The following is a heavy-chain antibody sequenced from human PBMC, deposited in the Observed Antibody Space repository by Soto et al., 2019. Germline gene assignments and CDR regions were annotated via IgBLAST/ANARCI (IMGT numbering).Heavy chain of an antibody. J-gene: IGHJ4*02. CDR2: ISYDGSNT. D-gene: IGHD1-26*01. Sequence: QVQLVESGGVVVQPGRSLRLSCVASGFTVSSYGMHWVRQAPGKGLEWVAIISYDGSNTYYEDSVKGRFSISRDNSKNTLYMQMNSLRAEEPSVYYCVKEGGLSASYYITSAYYFDSWGQGSLVTVSS. CDR3: VKEGGLSASYYITSAYYFDS. V-gene: IGHV3-30*18. CDR1: GFTVSSYG.